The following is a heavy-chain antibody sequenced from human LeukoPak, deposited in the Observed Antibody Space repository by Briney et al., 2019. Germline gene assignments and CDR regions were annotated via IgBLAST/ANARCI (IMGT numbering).Heavy chain of an antibody. J-gene: IGHJ1*01. V-gene: IGHV3-48*02. D-gene: IGHD6-13*01. Sequence: PGGSLRLSCAASGFTFSTCDMNWVRQTPGKGLEWVSCISSSGKTKYYADSVKGRFTISRDNAENSLYLQMNSLRDEDTAVYYCAAAVAAARYWGQGILVTVSS. CDR3: AAAVAAARY. CDR2: ISSSGKTK. CDR1: GFTFSTCD.